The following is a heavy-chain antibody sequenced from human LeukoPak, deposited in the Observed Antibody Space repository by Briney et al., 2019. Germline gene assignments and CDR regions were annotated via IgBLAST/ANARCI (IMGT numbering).Heavy chain of an antibody. D-gene: IGHD3-9*01. CDR3: AKDRPLRYFGGAIDY. CDR2: ISPSGGGA. V-gene: IGHV3-23*01. CDR1: GFTFSSYA. J-gene: IGHJ4*02. Sequence: GGSLTLSCAASGFTFSSYAMSWVRQAPGKGPEWVSGISPSGGGAYYADSVKGRFTISRATSKNTLYLQMDSLGAEDTAIYYCAKDRPLRYFGGAIDYWGQGTLVTVSS.